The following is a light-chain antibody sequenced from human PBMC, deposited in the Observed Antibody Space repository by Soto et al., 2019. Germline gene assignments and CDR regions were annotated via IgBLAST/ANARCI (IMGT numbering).Light chain of an antibody. V-gene: IGLV2-14*01. CDR1: SSDVVGYNY. Sequence: QSVLTQPASVSGSPGQSITISCTGTSSDVVGYNYVSWYQQHPGKAPKLMIYEVSNRPSGVSNRFSGSKSGNTASLTISGLQAEDEADYYCSSYTSSSALVVFGTGTKLTVL. CDR2: EVS. CDR3: SSYTSSSALVV. J-gene: IGLJ1*01.